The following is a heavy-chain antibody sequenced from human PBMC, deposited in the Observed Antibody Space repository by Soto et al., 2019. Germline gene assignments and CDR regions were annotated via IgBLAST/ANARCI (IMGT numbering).Heavy chain of an antibody. CDR2: ISGSGGST. CDR3: ARRVDYDFCRGTNRFAP. D-gene: IGHD3-3*01. V-gene: IGHV3-23*01. CDR1: GVTFSSYA. J-gene: IGHJ5*02. Sequence: GGALRVSCGGSGVTFSSYAMSWGRQAPGKGLEWVSAISGSGGSTYYADSVKGRFTISRDNAKNTLYLQMNSLRAEDTAVYYCARRVDYDFCRGTNRFAPRGQRTLVTVSA.